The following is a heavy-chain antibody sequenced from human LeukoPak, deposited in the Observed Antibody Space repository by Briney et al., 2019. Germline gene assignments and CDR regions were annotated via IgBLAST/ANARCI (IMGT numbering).Heavy chain of an antibody. V-gene: IGHV1-8*01. Sequence: ASVKVSCKASGYTFTSYDINWVRQATGQGLEWMGWMNPNSGNTGYAQKFQGRVTMTRNTSISTAYMELSSLRSEDTAVYYCATKGPDCSSTSCYYYWGQGTLVTVSS. D-gene: IGHD2-2*01. CDR3: ATKGPDCSSTSCYYY. J-gene: IGHJ4*02. CDR1: GYTFTSYD. CDR2: MNPNSGNT.